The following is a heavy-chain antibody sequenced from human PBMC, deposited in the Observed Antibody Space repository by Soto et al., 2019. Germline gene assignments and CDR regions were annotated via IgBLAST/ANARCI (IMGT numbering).Heavy chain of an antibody. CDR2: MNPNSGNT. D-gene: IGHD1-1*01. CDR3: ARSYNNYYYYYYMDV. V-gene: IGHV1-8*01. Sequence: QVQLVQSGAEVKKPGASVKVSCKASGYTFISYDINWVRQATGQGLEWMGWMNPNSGNTGYAQKFQGRVTMTRNTSISTAYMELSSLRSEDTAVYYCARSYNNYYYYYYMDVWGKGTTVTVSS. CDR1: GYTFISYD. J-gene: IGHJ6*03.